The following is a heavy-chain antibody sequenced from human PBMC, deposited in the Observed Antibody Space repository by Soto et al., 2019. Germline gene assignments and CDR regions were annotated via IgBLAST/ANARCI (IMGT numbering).Heavy chain of an antibody. CDR2: ISYDGSNK. V-gene: IGHV3-30*18. Sequence: QVQLVESGGGVVQPGRSLRLSCAASGFTFSSYGMHWVRQAPGKGLEWVAVISYDGSNKYYADSVKGRFTISRDNSKNTLYLQMNSLRAEDTAVYYCAKDRRYFDWYNWFDPWGQGNLVTVSS. D-gene: IGHD3-9*01. CDR1: GFTFSSYG. J-gene: IGHJ5*02. CDR3: AKDRRYFDWYNWFDP.